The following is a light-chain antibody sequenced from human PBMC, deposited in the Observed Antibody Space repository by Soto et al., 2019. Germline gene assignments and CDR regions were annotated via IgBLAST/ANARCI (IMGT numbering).Light chain of an antibody. Sequence: QSLLTQPPSVSGAPGQRVTISCTGSSSNIGAGYDVHWYQQLPGTAPKLLIYGNSNRPSGVPDRFSGSKSGTSASLAITGLQAEDEADYYCQSYDSSLSAYGFGNGTKVTV. CDR2: GNS. J-gene: IGLJ1*01. CDR3: QSYDSSLSAYG. CDR1: SSNIGAGYD. V-gene: IGLV1-40*01.